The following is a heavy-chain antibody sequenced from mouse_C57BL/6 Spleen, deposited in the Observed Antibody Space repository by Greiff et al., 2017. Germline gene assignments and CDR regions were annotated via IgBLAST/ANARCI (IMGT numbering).Heavy chain of an antibody. V-gene: IGHV1-82*01. J-gene: IGHJ2*01. Sequence: QVQLKESGPELVKPGASVKISCKASGYAFSSSWMNWVKQRPGKGLEWIGRIYPGDGDTNYNGKFKGKATLTADKSSSTAYMQLSSLTSEDSAVYFCARNGLPDDGYYYFDYWGQGTTLTVSS. CDR2: IYPGDGDT. CDR1: GYAFSSSW. D-gene: IGHD2-3*01. CDR3: ARNGLPDDGYYYFDY.